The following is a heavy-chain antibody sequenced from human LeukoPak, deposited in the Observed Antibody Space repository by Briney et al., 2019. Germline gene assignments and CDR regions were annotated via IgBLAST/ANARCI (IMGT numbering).Heavy chain of an antibody. CDR3: ARATYCSGGSCYHGAGYYYMDV. CDR2: IYYSGTT. V-gene: IGHV4-59*01. D-gene: IGHD2-15*01. Sequence: PSETLSLTCTVSGDSIRGFYWSWIRQPPGKGLEWIGYIYYSGTTNYNPSLKSRLTISVDTSKNQFSLKLSSVTAADTAVYYCARATYCSGGSCYHGAGYYYMDVWGKGTTVTVSS. J-gene: IGHJ6*03. CDR1: GDSIRGFY.